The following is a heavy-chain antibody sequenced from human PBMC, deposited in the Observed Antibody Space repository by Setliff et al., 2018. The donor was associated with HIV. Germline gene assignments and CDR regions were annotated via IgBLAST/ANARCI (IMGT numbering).Heavy chain of an antibody. V-gene: IGHV1-69*11. J-gene: IGHJ3*01. Sequence: SVKVSCKASGGAFSDYGVSWVRQAPGEGLEWMGTIIPLLGTANYAQKFQGRLTITADEPRRIAYMQLSSLSPEDTAIFYCARDLLGPARFHPNPFDVWGQGTQVTVSS. CDR2: IIPLLGTA. CDR3: ARDLLGPARFHPNPFDV. D-gene: IGHD3-10*02. CDR1: GGAFSDYG.